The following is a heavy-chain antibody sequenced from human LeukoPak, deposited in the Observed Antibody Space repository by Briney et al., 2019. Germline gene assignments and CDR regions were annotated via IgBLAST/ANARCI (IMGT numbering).Heavy chain of an antibody. J-gene: IGHJ4*02. CDR3: ARGPTNGQAFDC. CDR1: GFTFSDYY. Sequence: GGSLRLSCAASGFTFSDYYMSWIRQAPGKGLEWVASIREDGSEKTSVDSVKGRFTISRDNAKNSLYLQMDSLRAEDTAVYYCARGPTNGQAFDCWGQGTLVSVSS. CDR2: IREDGSEK. V-gene: IGHV3-7*01. D-gene: IGHD2-8*01.